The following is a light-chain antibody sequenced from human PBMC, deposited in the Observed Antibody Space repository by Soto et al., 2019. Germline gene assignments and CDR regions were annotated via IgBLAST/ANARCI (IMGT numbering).Light chain of an antibody. J-gene: IGLJ2*01. CDR2: SNS. V-gene: IGLV1-47*01. CDR3: AAWDDSLSGVV. Sequence: QSVLTQPPSASGTPGQRVTISCSGSSSNIGSNYVYWYQQLPGTVPQLLIYSNSERPSGVPDRFSGSKSGTSASLAISGLRSEDEADYYCAAWDDSLSGVVFCGGTKLTVL. CDR1: SSNIGSNY.